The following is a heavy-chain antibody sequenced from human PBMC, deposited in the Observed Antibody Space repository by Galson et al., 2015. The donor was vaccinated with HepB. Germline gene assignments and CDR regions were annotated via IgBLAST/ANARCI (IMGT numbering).Heavy chain of an antibody. CDR1: GFTFSSYS. V-gene: IGHV3-21*01. J-gene: IGHJ4*02. CDR3: ARVGGNSGYEQ. CDR2: ISSSSSYI. D-gene: IGHD5-12*01. Sequence: SLRLSCAASGFTFSSYSMNWVRQAPGKGLEWVSSISSSSSYIYYADSVKGRFTIPRDNAKNSLYLQMNSLRAEDTAVYYCARVGGNSGYEQWGQGTLVTVSS.